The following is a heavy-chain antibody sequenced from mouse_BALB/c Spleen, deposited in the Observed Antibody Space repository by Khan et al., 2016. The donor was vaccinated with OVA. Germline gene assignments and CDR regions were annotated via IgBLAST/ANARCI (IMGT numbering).Heavy chain of an antibody. CDR1: GYTFTSYW. V-gene: IGHV1-7*01. CDR2: INPTSGYT. CDR3: ARDRIDY. J-gene: IGHJ2*01. Sequence: QIRLVQSGAELAKPGASVKMSCTASGYTFTSYWMHWIKQRPGQGLEWIGYINPTSGYTDYNQKFKDKATLTADKSSSTAYMQLSSLISDDSAVYYCARDRIDYWGQGTALTVSS.